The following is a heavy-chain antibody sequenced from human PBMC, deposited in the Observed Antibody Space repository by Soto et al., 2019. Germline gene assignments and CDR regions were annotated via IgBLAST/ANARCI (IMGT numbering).Heavy chain of an antibody. CDR3: AREGVDTAMAAFDY. V-gene: IGHV3-33*01. D-gene: IGHD5-18*01. CDR2: IWYDGSNA. J-gene: IGHJ4*02. Sequence: GSLRLSCAASGFTFSRYGMHWVRQAPGKGLEWVAVIWYDGSNAYYRDSVKGRFTISRDNSKNTVSLQMNSLRAEDTAVYYCAREGVDTAMAAFDYWGQGILVTVSS. CDR1: GFTFSRYG.